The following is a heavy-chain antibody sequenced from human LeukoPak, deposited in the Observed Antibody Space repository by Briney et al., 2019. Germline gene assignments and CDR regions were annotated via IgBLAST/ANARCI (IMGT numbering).Heavy chain of an antibody. J-gene: IGHJ4*02. CDR1: GFTFDDYG. V-gene: IGHV3-20*04. D-gene: IGHD4-11*01. Sequence: GGSLRLSCAASGFTFDDYGMNWVRQAPGKGLEWVSGINWDGISTFYADSVKGRFTISRDNAKNSLYLQMNNLRAEDTALYYCARSPLMTTYLGDYWGQGTLVTVSS. CDR2: INWDGIST. CDR3: ARSPLMTTYLGDY.